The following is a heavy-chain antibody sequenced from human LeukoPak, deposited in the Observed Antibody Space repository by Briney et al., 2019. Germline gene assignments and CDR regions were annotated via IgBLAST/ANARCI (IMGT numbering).Heavy chain of an antibody. CDR3: AKLEGCSGGSCYGYYFDY. D-gene: IGHD2-15*01. V-gene: IGHV3-23*01. CDR1: GFTFSSYA. J-gene: IGHJ4*02. Sequence: GGSLRLSCAASGFTFSSYAMSWVRQAPGKGLEWVSAISGSGGSTYYADSVKGRFTISRDNSKNTLYLQMNSLRAEDTAVYYCAKLEGCSGGSCYGYYFDYWGQGALVTVSS. CDR2: ISGSGGST.